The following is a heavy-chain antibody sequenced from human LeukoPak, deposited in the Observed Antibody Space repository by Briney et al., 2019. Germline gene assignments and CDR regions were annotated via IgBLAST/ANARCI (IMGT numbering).Heavy chain of an antibody. V-gene: IGHV4-59*08. Sequence: PSETLSLTCSVSGGSISSYYWSWIRQPTGKGLEWIGYIHYTGSTNYNHSHKSRVTMSLDTSKNQFSMELMSVAAADTAVYYCARWNYFDNSGYYSDWYFDLWGRGTLVTVSS. CDR2: IHYTGST. CDR3: ARWNYFDNSGYYSDWYFDL. J-gene: IGHJ2*01. CDR1: GGSISSYY. D-gene: IGHD3-22*01.